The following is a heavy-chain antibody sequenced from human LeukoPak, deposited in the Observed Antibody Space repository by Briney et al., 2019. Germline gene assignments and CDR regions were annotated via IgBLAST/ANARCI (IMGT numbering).Heavy chain of an antibody. J-gene: IGHJ6*02. CDR3: ARDRGPGIKPAGTVGMDV. CDR1: GFTFTIYT. D-gene: IGHD6-13*01. V-gene: IGHV3-48*02. CDR2: ISRSTNSI. Sequence: GGSLRLSCAASGFTFTIYTMNWVRQAPGKGLEWISYISRSTNSISYADSVKGRSTISRDNAKNSLFLQVNNLRDEDTAVYYCARDRGPGIKPAGTVGMDVWGQGTTVTVSS.